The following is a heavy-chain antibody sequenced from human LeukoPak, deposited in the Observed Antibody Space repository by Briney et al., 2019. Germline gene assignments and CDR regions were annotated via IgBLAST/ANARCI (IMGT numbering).Heavy chain of an antibody. V-gene: IGHV3-64D*06. CDR2: ISSNGDNT. Sequence: SGGSRRLSCSVSGFTLSTYVMHWVRQAPGKGLEYVSAISSNGDNTYYADSVKGRFTISRDNSKNTLYLQMSSLRADDTAVYYCVRGTGYWGQGTLVTVSS. J-gene: IGHJ4*02. CDR1: GFTLSTYV. CDR3: VRGTGY.